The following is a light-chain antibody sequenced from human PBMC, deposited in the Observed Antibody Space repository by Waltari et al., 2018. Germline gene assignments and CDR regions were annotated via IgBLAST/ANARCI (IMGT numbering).Light chain of an antibody. V-gene: IGLV7-43*01. J-gene: IGLJ2*01. Sequence: QTVVTQEPSLTVSPGGTVTFTCASSTGAVTSNYYPNWFQQKPGQAPRALIYSTSTKPAWTPRRFSGSARGGKAALTLSGVQPEDEADYYCLLYYATQGVFGGGTKLTVL. CDR2: STS. CDR1: TGAVTSNYY. CDR3: LLYYATQGV.